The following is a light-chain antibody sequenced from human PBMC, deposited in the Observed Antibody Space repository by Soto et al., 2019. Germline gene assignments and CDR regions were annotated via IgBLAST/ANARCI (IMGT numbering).Light chain of an antibody. CDR1: QSVSSY. CDR2: DAS. CDR3: HQRSNWLPYT. Sequence: EIVLTQSPATLSLSPGERATLSCRASQSVSSYLAWYQQKPGQPPRLLIYDASTRATGIPARFSGSGSGTDFTLTISSLEPEDFAVYYCHQRSNWLPYTFGQGTKLEIK. J-gene: IGKJ2*01. V-gene: IGKV3-11*01.